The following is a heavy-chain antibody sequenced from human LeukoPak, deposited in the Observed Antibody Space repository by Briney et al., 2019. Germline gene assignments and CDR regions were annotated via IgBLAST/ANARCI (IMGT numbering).Heavy chain of an antibody. V-gene: IGHV3-21*01. J-gene: IGHJ6*02. CDR2: ISSSCSYI. CDR3: ARDGATGGHGMDV. D-gene: IGHD4/OR15-4a*01. Sequence: PGGSLRLSCAASGFTFSSYSLYWVRQAPGQGLEWVSSISSSCSYIYYADSVKGRFTISRDNAKNSLYLQMYSLRAEDTAVYYCARDGATGGHGMDVWGQGTTVTVSS. CDR1: GFTFSSYS.